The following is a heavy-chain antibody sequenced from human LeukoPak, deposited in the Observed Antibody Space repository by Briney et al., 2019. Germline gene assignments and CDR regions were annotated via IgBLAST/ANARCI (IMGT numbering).Heavy chain of an antibody. CDR2: ISSSSSYI. D-gene: IGHD6-19*01. CDR3: ARDQSGIAVAGIDY. V-gene: IGHV3-21*01. Sequence: PGGSLRLSCAASGFTFSSYSMNWVRQAPGKGLEWVSSISSSSSYIYYADSVKGRFTISRDNAKNSLYLQMNSLRAEDTAVYYCARDQSGIAVAGIDYWGQGTLVTVSS. CDR1: GFTFSSYS. J-gene: IGHJ4*02.